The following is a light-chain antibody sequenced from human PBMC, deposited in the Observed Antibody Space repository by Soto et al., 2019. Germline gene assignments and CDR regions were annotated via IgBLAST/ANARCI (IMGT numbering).Light chain of an antibody. CDR3: QSYDSSLSAHVV. CDR1: SSNIGTGYD. Sequence: QAVVTQPPSVSGAPGQRVTISCTGSSSNIGTGYDVHWYQQLPGTAPKLLIYGNSNRPSGVPDRFSGSMSGTSASLAITGLQAEDEADYYCQSYDSSLSAHVVFGGGTKLTVL. CDR2: GNS. V-gene: IGLV1-40*01. J-gene: IGLJ2*01.